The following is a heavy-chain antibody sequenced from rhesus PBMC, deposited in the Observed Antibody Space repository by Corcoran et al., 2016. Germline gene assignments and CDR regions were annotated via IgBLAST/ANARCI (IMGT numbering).Heavy chain of an antibody. Sequence: QVQLQESGPGLVKPSETLSLTCAVSGYSISSGYSWRWLRQPPGKGLEYIGYISGYCGSTYYNPSLNSRVTISKDTSKNQFSLKLNSATAADTAVYYCARPLSGDLMGWVDYWGQGVLVTVSS. CDR1: GYSISSGYS. J-gene: IGHJ4*01. V-gene: IGHV4-99*01. D-gene: IGHD7-45*01. CDR2: ISGYCGST. CDR3: ARPLSGDLMGWVDY.